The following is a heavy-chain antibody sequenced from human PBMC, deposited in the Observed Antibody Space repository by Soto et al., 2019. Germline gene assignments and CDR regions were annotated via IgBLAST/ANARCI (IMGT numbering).Heavy chain of an antibody. CDR3: ARDPPLIAARPPKSMDV. CDR1: GYTFTSYG. CDR2: ISAYNGNT. D-gene: IGHD6-6*01. V-gene: IGHV1-18*01. Sequence: QVQLVQSGAEVKKPGASVKVSCKASGYTFTSYGISWVRQAPGQGLEWMGWISAYNGNTNYAQKLQGRVTMTTDTSTSTAYMELRSLRSDDTAVYYCARDPPLIAARPPKSMDVWGQGTTVTVSS. J-gene: IGHJ6*02.